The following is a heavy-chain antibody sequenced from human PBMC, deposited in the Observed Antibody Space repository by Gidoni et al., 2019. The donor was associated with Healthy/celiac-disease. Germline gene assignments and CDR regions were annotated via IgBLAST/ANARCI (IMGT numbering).Heavy chain of an antibody. CDR1: RCTFSSYA. V-gene: IGHV3-30-3*01. CDR2: ISYDGSNK. J-gene: IGHJ6*02. Sequence: VQLVGSGGGVAQPGRSLRLAFTASRCTFSSYAMHWVRQAPGKGRGWVAVISYDGSNKYYADSVKGRFTIARDNSKNTLYLQMNSLRAEDTAVYYCARDRGYYDKGMDVWGQGTTVTVSS. D-gene: IGHD3-22*01. CDR3: ARDRGYYDKGMDV.